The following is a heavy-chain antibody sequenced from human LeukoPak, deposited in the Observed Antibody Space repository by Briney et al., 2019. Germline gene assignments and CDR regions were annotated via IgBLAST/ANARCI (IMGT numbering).Heavy chain of an antibody. Sequence: SETLSLTCTVSGGSISSSSYYWGWIPQPPGKGLECIGSIYYSWSTYYNPSRKSRVTISVDTSKNQFSLKLSSVTAAAKAMYCCARQAGASDYWGQGTLVTVSS. V-gene: IGHV4-39*01. CDR1: GGSISSSSYY. CDR2: IYYSWST. CDR3: ARQAGASDY. J-gene: IGHJ4*02. D-gene: IGHD1-26*01.